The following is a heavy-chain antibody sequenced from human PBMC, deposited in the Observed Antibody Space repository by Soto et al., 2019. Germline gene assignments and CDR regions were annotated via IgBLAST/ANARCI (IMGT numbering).Heavy chain of an antibody. D-gene: IGHD1-1*01. V-gene: IGHV4-39*02. Sequence: LSLTCTVSGDSVTSSRYYWGWVRQAPGKGLEWIGSVPYAGNTYYNPSLKSRVTLFVDTSKNHFSLSLRSVTAADTAVYYCARRENIQNYYYYMDVWGKGTTVTVSS. CDR3: ARRENIQNYYYYMDV. CDR2: VPYAGNT. CDR1: GDSVTSSRYY. J-gene: IGHJ6*03.